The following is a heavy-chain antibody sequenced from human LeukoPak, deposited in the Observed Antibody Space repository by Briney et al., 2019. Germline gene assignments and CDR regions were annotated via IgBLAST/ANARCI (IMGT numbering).Heavy chain of an antibody. CDR1: GGSISSGGYY. CDR2: IYYSGKS. CDR3: ARDNEWFGIDY. J-gene: IGHJ4*02. V-gene: IGHV4-31*03. Sequence: PAETLSLTCTVSGGSISSGGYYWSWFRQHPGKGREWIGCIYYSGKSYYQPSLKSRVTISVDTSNNQCSLRLNSVTAAVTAVYYCARDNEWFGIDYWGQGTLVTVSS. D-gene: IGHD3-10*01.